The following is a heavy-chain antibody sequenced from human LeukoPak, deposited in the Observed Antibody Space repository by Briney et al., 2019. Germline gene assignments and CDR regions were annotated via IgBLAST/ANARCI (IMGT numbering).Heavy chain of an antibody. V-gene: IGHV1-3*01. D-gene: IGHD1-14*01. CDR1: GYTFTTYA. CDR3: ARDSARIPFDY. Sequence: EASVKVSCKASGYTFTTYAMHWVRQAPGQRLEWMGWINAGNGNTKYSQKFRGRVTITRDTSASTAYMELSSLRSEDTAVYYCARDSARIPFDYWGQGTLVTVSS. CDR2: INAGNGNT. J-gene: IGHJ4*02.